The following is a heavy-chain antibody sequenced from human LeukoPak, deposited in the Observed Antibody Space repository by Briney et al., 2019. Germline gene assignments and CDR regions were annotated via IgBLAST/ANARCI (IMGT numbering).Heavy chain of an antibody. V-gene: IGHV4-59*08. Sequence: PSETLSLTCSVSVGSIRFYYWSWIRQPPGKGLEWIGYIHYTGRTNYNPSLKSRVTISLDTSKNQFSLKLTSVTAADTAVYYCARHLGGHSGYDEDYDYYYGMDVWGQGTTVSVSS. CDR3: ARHLGGHSGYDEDYDYYYGMDV. J-gene: IGHJ6*02. CDR1: VGSIRFYY. CDR2: IHYTGRT. D-gene: IGHD5-12*01.